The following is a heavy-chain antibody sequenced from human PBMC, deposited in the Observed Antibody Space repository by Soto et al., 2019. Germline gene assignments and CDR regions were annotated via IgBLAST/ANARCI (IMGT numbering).Heavy chain of an antibody. D-gene: IGHD6-13*01. CDR1: GGSISSYY. CDR3: ASLYSSSWYDAFDI. J-gene: IGHJ3*02. V-gene: IGHV4-59*01. CDR2: IYYSGST. Sequence: QVQLQESGPGLVKPSETLSLTCTVSGGSISSYYWSWIRQPPGKGLEWIGYIYYSGSTNYNPSLKSRVTISVDTSKNQFSLKLSSVTAADTAVYYCASLYSSSWYDAFDIWGQGTMVTASS.